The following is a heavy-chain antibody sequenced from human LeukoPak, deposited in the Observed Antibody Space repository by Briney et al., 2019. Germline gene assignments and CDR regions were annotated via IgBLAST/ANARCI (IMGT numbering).Heavy chain of an antibody. CDR2: IYYSGST. J-gene: IGHJ4*02. Sequence: SETLPLTCTVSGGSISTYYWSWIRQPPGKGLEWIGYIYYSGSTKYNPALESRVTISVDTSQNQFSLKLNSVIAADTAVYYCARRRDFFDYWGQGTLVTVSS. D-gene: IGHD3-3*01. CDR3: ARRRDFFDY. V-gene: IGHV4-59*01. CDR1: GGSISTYY.